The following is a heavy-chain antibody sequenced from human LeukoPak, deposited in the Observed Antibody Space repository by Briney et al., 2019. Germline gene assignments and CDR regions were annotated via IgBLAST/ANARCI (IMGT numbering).Heavy chain of an antibody. V-gene: IGHV4-34*01. CDR3: AGXARXYXDFXXGYYYYXYXDV. Sequence: SETLSLTCAVYGGSFSGYYWSWIRQPPGKGLEWIGEINHSGSTNYNPSLKSRGTISVDTSKNQFSRKLSSVTAADKAVYYCAGXARXYXDFXXGYYYYXYXDVWGKXXXVTV. D-gene: IGHD3-3*01. J-gene: IGHJ6*03. CDR1: GGSFSGYY. CDR2: INHSGST.